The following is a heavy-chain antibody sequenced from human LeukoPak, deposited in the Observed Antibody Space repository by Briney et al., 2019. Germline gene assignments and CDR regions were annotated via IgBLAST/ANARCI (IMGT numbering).Heavy chain of an antibody. CDR2: ISYDGGTK. V-gene: IGHV3-30-3*01. CDR1: GFSFSSYA. CDR3: LTIVETTIDAFDI. D-gene: IGHD1-26*01. J-gene: IGHJ3*02. Sequence: PGGSLRLSGAASGFSFSSYAMHWVRQAPGKGLEWVAVISYDGGTKYYADSVRGRFTISRDNAKKTLYLQMNSLRAEDTAVYYCLTIVETTIDAFDIWGQGTMVTVSS.